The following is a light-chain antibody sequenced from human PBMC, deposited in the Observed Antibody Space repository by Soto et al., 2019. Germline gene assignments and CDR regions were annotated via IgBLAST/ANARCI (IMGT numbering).Light chain of an antibody. Sequence: DIQMTQPPSTLFTSVGDRVTITCLSRQSISSWLAWYQQKPGKAPEFRIYKASSLESGVPARFSGSGSGTEFTLTISCLQPDDFATYYCQQYNNYSPTFGQGTKVDI. J-gene: IGKJ1*01. V-gene: IGKV1-5*03. CDR3: QQYNNYSPT. CDR1: QSISSW. CDR2: KAS.